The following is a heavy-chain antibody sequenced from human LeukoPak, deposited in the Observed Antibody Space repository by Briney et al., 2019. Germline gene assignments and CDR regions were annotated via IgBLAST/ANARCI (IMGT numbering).Heavy chain of an antibody. CDR1: GYSITSYW. Sequence: GESLRISCKGSGYSITSYWISWVRQMRGKGLEWMGRIDPSDSYTNYNPSFQGHVTISVDKSINTAYLQWSSLKASDTAIYYCARKLSPLDYWGQGTLVTVSS. J-gene: IGHJ4*02. CDR3: ARKLSPLDY. V-gene: IGHV5-10-1*01. CDR2: IDPSDSYT. D-gene: IGHD5-18*01.